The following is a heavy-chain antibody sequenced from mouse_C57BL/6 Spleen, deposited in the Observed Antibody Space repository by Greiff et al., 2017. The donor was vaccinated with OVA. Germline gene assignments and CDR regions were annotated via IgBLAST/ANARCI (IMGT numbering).Heavy chain of an antibody. Sequence: VQLQQSGAELARPGASVKLSCKASGYTFTSYGISWVKQRTGQGLEWIGEIYPRSGNTYYNEEFKGKATLTADKSSSTAYMELRSLTSEDSAVYYCARPSHLYPYYFDYWGQGTTLTVSS. D-gene: IGHD2-1*01. J-gene: IGHJ2*01. CDR2: IYPRSGNT. V-gene: IGHV1-81*01. CDR1: GYTFTSYG. CDR3: ARPSHLYPYYFDY.